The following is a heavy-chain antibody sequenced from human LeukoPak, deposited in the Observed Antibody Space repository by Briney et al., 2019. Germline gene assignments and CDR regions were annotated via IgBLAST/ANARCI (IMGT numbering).Heavy chain of an antibody. CDR1: GHSISSGYY. CDR2: IYHSGST. D-gene: IGHD7-27*01. CDR3: ARAGRSYYMDV. Sequence: SETLSLTCTVSGHSISSGYYWGWIRQPPGKGLEWIGSIYHSGSTYYNPSLKSRVTISVDTSKNQFSLKLSSVTAADTAVYYCARAGRSYYMDVWGKGTTVTVSS. J-gene: IGHJ6*03. V-gene: IGHV4-38-2*02.